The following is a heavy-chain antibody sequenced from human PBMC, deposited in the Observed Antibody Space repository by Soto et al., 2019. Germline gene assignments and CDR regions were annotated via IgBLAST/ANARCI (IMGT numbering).Heavy chain of an antibody. J-gene: IGHJ6*02. V-gene: IGHV4-59*01. D-gene: IGHD6-13*01. CDR1: GGSIRSYY. CDR2: IYYSGST. CDR3: ARDKASSWYGDYYYGMDV. Sequence: PSETLSLTCTVSGGSIRSYYWSWIRQPPGKGLEWIGYIYYSGSTNYNPSLKSRVTISVDTSKNQFSLKLSSVTAADTAVYYCARDKASSWYGDYYYGMDVWGQGTTVT.